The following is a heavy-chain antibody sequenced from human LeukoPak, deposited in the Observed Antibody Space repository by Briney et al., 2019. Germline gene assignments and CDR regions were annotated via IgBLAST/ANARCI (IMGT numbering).Heavy chain of an antibody. J-gene: IGHJ4*02. D-gene: IGHD3-22*01. CDR1: GYTFTGYY. CDR3: ASGDNYDRSGPYYFDY. Sequence: ASVKVSCKAFGYTFTGYYMHWVRQAPGQGLERMGWINPNSGGTNYAQKFQGRVTMTRDTSISTAYMELSRLRSDDTAVYYCASGDNYDRSGPYYFDYWGQGTLVTVSS. V-gene: IGHV1-2*02. CDR2: INPNSGGT.